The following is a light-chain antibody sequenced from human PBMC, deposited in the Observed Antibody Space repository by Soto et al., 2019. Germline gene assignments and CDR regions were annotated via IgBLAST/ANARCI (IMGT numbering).Light chain of an antibody. CDR2: RNN. V-gene: IGLV1-47*01. CDR3: GGWDDSLSGPV. Sequence: QSVLTQPPSASGTPGQRVNISCSGSSSHIGSNYVYWYRQFPGTAPKLLIQRNNQRHSGVPARFSGSKSGTSASLAISGLRSEDEADYYCGGWDDSLSGPVFGGGTKLTVL. CDR1: SSHIGSNY. J-gene: IGLJ2*01.